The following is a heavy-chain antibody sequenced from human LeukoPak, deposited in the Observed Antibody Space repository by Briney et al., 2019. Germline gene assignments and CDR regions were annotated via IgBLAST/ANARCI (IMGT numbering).Heavy chain of an antibody. J-gene: IGHJ4*02. Sequence: GGSLRLSCAASRFILNNAWMSWVRQAPGKGLEWVGRIKNKNDGGKADYAAPVKGRFTISRDDSKNPLYLQMNNLKTEDTAVYYCAAERYSSTWYFDYWGQGIMVAVSS. CDR3: AAERYSSTWYFDY. CDR2: IKNKNDGGKA. V-gene: IGHV3-15*01. CDR1: RFILNNAW. D-gene: IGHD6-13*01.